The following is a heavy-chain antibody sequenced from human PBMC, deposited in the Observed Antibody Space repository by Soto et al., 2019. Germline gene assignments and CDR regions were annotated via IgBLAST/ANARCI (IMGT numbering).Heavy chain of an antibody. D-gene: IGHD3-22*01. J-gene: IGHJ5*02. CDR2: IYYSGST. CDR1: GYSIRSGYY. V-gene: IGHV4-61*01. CDR3: AREGYYDSSGYRLANWFDP. Sequence: PSETLSLTCAVSGYSIRSGYYWSWIRQPPGKGLEWIGYIYYSGSTNYNPSLKSRVTISVDTSKNQFSLKLSSVTAADTAVYYCAREGYYDSSGYRLANWFDPWGQGTLVTVSS.